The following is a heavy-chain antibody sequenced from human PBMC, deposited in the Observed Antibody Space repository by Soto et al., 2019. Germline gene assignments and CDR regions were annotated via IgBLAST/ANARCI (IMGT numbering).Heavy chain of an antibody. V-gene: IGHV2-5*02. D-gene: IGHD6-19*01. Sequence: QITLKESGPTLVKPTQTLTLTCTFSGFSLSSPAVGVNWIRQPPGKALEWLALIYWDDDKQYSPSLRSRLTITKDTSKNQVVLTMTNMDPVDTAPYYCAHGSGWLSDDWGQGTLVTVSS. CDR3: AHGSGWLSDD. CDR2: IYWDDDK. J-gene: IGHJ4*02. CDR1: GFSLSSPAVG.